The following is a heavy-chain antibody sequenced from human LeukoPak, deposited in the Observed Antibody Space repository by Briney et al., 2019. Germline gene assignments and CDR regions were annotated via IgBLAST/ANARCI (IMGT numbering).Heavy chain of an antibody. D-gene: IGHD1-26*01. J-gene: IGHJ3*02. CDR2: ISSSSSYI. Sequence: GGSLRLTCAASGFTFSSYSMNWVRQAPGKGLEWVSSISSSSSYIYYADSVKGRFTISRDNAKNSLYLQMNSLRAEDTAVYYCARAGATISHWNWRNDAFDIWGQGTMVTVSS. V-gene: IGHV3-21*01. CDR1: GFTFSSYS. CDR3: ARAGATISHWNWRNDAFDI.